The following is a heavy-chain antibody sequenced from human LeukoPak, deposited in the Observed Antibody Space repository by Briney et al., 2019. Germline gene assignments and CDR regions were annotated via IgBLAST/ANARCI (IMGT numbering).Heavy chain of an antibody. CDR1: GFTFDDYA. CDR3: AKEYYSGSYGNWFDP. J-gene: IGHJ5*02. Sequence: PGRSLRLSCAASGFTFDDYAMHWVRQAPGKGLEWVSGISWSSGSIGHADSVKGRFTISRDNAKNSLYLQMNSLRAEDTALYYCAKEYYSGSYGNWFDPWGQGTLVTVSS. CDR2: ISWSSGSI. D-gene: IGHD1-26*01. V-gene: IGHV3-9*01.